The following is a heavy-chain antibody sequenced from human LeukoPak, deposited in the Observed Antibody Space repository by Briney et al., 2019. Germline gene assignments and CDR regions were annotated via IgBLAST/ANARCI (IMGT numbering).Heavy chain of an antibody. D-gene: IGHD3-10*01. V-gene: IGHV3-23*01. CDR3: VTRSGSGSYYQWAFDN. J-gene: IGHJ4*02. CDR1: GFNLRSNA. Sequence: GGSLRLSCAGSGFNLRSNAMSWVRQAPGKGLEWVSAMSGTGVNTFYADSVKGRFTISRDNSNNTLYLQMNSLRAEDTAIYYCVTRSGSGSYYQWAFDNWGQGTLVTVSS. CDR2: MSGTGVNT.